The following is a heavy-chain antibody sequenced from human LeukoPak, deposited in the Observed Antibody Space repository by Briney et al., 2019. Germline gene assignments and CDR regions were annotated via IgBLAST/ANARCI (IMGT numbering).Heavy chain of an antibody. CDR3: ARGGKAADDN. V-gene: IGHV3-21*01. Sequence: GGSLRLSCAASGFTFSTNSMNWVRQAPGKGLERVSSISSSSCYIYYADSLKGRFTISSDNAKSSLYLQMNSLRAADTAVYYCARGGKAADDNWGQGTLVTVSS. CDR2: ISSSSCYI. D-gene: IGHD3-16*01. J-gene: IGHJ4*02. CDR1: GFTFSTNS.